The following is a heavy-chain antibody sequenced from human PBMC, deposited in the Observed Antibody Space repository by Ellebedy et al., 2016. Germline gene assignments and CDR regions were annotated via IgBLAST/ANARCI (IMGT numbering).Heavy chain of an antibody. CDR2: IYPGDSDT. J-gene: IGHJ6*02. D-gene: IGHD1-1*01. Sequence: GGSLRLXCKASGYSFTSYWIGWVRQMPGKGLEWMGIIYPGDSDTRYSPSFQGQVTISADKSISTAYLQWSSLKASDTAMYYCARQKEYNWNDVAGMDVWGQGTTVTVSS. CDR1: GYSFTSYW. CDR3: ARQKEYNWNDVAGMDV. V-gene: IGHV5-51*01.